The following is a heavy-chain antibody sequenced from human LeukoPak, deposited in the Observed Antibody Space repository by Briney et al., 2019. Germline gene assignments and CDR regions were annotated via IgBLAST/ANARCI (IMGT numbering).Heavy chain of an antibody. CDR1: GGSFSGYY. D-gene: IGHD3-22*01. V-gene: IGHV4-34*01. CDR2: INHSGST. CDR3: ARAGAGSGYSFDY. Sequence: SETLSLTCAVYGGSFSGYYWSWIRQPPGKGLEWIGEINHSGSTNYNPSLKSRVTISVDTSKSQFSLKLSSVTAADTAVYYCARAGAGSGYSFDYWGQGTLVTVSS. J-gene: IGHJ4*02.